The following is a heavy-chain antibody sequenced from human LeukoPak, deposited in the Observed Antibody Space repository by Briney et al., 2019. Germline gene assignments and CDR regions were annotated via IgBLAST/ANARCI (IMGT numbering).Heavy chain of an antibody. CDR1: GFTLSTYS. CDR2: ISSSSRSI. V-gene: IGHV3-21*01. D-gene: IGHD1-26*01. Sequence: GGSLRLSCAASGFTLSTYSMHWVRQAPGKGLEWVSSISSSSRSIYYADSVEGRFTVSRDNGKNSLYLQMNSLRAEDTAVYYCARSYSGSYFFDYWGQGILVTVSS. CDR3: ARSYSGSYFFDY. J-gene: IGHJ4*02.